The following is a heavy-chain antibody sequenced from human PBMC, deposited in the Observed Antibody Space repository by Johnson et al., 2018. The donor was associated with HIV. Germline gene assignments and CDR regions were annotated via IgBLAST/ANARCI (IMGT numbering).Heavy chain of an antibody. Sequence: VQLVESGGGLVQPGGSLRLSCAASGFTFSSYAMSWVRQAPGKGLEWVSAISGSGGSTYSADSVKGRFTISLDNSKNTLYLQMNSLRSEDTAVYYFAKDHWVVRSGQGFDIWGQGTMVTVSS. V-gene: IGHV3-23*04. CDR2: ISGSGGST. J-gene: IGHJ3*02. D-gene: IGHD6-25*01. CDR1: GFTFSSYA. CDR3: AKDHWVVRSGQGFDI.